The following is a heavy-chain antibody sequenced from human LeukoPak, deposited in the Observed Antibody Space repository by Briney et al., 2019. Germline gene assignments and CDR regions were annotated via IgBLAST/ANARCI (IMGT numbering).Heavy chain of an antibody. CDR2: IYHSGST. CDR3: ARGVWFGELLSSGWFDP. Sequence: SGTLSLTCAVSGGSISSSNWWSWVRRPPGKGLEWIGEIYHSGSTNYNPSLKSRVTISVDKSKNQFSLKLSSVTAADTAVYYCARGVWFGELLSSGWFDPWGQGTLVTVSS. V-gene: IGHV4-4*02. D-gene: IGHD3-10*01. J-gene: IGHJ5*02. CDR1: GGSISSSNW.